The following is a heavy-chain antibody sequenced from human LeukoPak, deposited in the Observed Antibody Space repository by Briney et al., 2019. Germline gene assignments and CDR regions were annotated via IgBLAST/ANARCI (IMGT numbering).Heavy chain of an antibody. CDR2: INHSGST. Sequence: SETLSLTCAVSGGSISSSNWWSWVRQPPGKGLEWIGEINHSGSTNYNPSLKSRVTISVDTSKNQFSLKLSSVTAADTAVYYCARGRGYNWFDPWGQGTLVTVSS. CDR1: GGSISSSNW. CDR3: ARGRGYNWFDP. V-gene: IGHV4-4*02. J-gene: IGHJ5*02.